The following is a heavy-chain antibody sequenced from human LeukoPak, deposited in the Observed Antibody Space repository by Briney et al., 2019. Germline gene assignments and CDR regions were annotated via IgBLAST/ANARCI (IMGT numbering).Heavy chain of an antibody. Sequence: GGSLRLSCAASGLTFSNYAMSWVRQAPGKGLEWVSGISGSGGSTYYADSVKGRFTISRDNSKNTVYLQMYSLTSDDTAVYYCAIGGTVTPDYWGQGTLVTVSS. J-gene: IGHJ4*02. CDR1: GLTFSNYA. D-gene: IGHD4-17*01. CDR2: ISGSGGST. V-gene: IGHV3-23*01. CDR3: AIGGTVTPDY.